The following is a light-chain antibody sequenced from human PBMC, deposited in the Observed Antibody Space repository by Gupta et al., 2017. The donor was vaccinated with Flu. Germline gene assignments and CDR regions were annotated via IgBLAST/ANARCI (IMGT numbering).Light chain of an antibody. V-gene: IGKV1-39*01. Sequence: IQMTRSPSALSAFLGDRVTITCRACQSIASYLNWYQQKPGRAPNPLIYAASSLLGGVPSRFRCTGSRTDFTLTISSLQPEDFATYYCQQSYSPPRSFGQGTKLEIE. CDR3: QQSYSPPRS. J-gene: IGKJ2*03. CDR2: AAS. CDR1: QSIASY.